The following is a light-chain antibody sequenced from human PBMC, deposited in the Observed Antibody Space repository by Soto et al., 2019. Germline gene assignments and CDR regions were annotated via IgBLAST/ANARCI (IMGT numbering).Light chain of an antibody. CDR1: ENIGSN. CDR2: GGS. Sequence: EIVMTQSPATLSVSPGERASLSCRANENIGSNLAWYQQKPGQAPRLLVYGGSTRAAGIPARFSGSGSGTEFTLTINSLQSEDSAVYYCQHYNNLPPYTLGPGATVEIK. V-gene: IGKV3-15*01. CDR3: QHYNNLPPYT. J-gene: IGKJ2*01.